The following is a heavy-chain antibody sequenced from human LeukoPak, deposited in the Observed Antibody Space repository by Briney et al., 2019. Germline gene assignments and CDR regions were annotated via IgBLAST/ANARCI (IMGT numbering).Heavy chain of an antibody. D-gene: IGHD4-11*01. J-gene: IGHJ6*03. V-gene: IGHV4-34*01. CDR2: INHSGST. CDR3: ARDLTVHYYYYMDV. Sequence: SETLSLTCAVYGGSFSGYYWSWIRQPPGKGLEWIGEINHSGSTNYNPSLKSRVTISVDTSKNQFSLKLSSVTAADTAVYYCARDLTVHYYYYMDVWGKGTTVTISS. CDR1: GGSFSGYY.